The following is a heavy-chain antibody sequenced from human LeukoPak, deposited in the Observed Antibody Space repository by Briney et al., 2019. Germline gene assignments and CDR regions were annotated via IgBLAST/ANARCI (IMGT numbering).Heavy chain of an antibody. D-gene: IGHD2-2*01. J-gene: IGHJ5*02. CDR1: GFTFSSYS. CDR3: ARIEYHPARGFDP. Sequence: PGGSLRLSCAASGFTFSSYSMNWVRQAPGKGLEWVANIKQDGSEKYYVDSVKGRFTISRDNAKNSLYLQMNSLRAEDTAVYYCARIEYHPARGFDPWGQGTLVTVSS. V-gene: IGHV3-7*01. CDR2: IKQDGSEK.